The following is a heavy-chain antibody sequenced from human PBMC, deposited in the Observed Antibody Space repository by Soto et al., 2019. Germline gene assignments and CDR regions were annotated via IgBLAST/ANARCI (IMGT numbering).Heavy chain of an antibody. D-gene: IGHD3-9*01. Sequence: GESLKISCKGSGYSFTTYWIGWVRQMPGKGLKWMGIIYPGDSDTRNSPSFQGQVTISADKSISTAYLQWSSLKASDTAMYYCARQVYNYDILAPHAFDIWGQGTMVTVSS. J-gene: IGHJ3*02. V-gene: IGHV5-51*01. CDR1: GYSFTTYW. CDR2: IYPGDSDT. CDR3: ARQVYNYDILAPHAFDI.